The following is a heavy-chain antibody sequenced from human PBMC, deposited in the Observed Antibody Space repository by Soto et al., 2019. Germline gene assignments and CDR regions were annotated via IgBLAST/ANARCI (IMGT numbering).Heavy chain of an antibody. CDR1: GGSISSYY. J-gene: IGHJ5*02. D-gene: IGHD1-26*01. CDR3: ARAQVGASVFSSDNWSDP. Sequence: QVQLQEPGPGLVKPSETLSLTCTVSGGSISSYYWSWIRQPPGKGLEWIGYIYYSGSTNYNPSLKNRVTISVETSKNQFSLKLSSGPPEDTAVYYSARAQVGASVFSSDNWSDPWGQGTLLTVSP. V-gene: IGHV4-59*01. CDR2: IYYSGST.